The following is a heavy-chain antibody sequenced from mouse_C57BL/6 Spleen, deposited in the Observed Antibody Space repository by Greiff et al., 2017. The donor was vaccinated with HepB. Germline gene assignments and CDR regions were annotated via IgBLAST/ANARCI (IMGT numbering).Heavy chain of an antibody. D-gene: IGHD1-1*01. J-gene: IGHJ1*03. CDR1: GFTFSSYG. CDR2: ISSGGSYT. Sequence: EVKLMESGGDLVKPGGSLKLSCAASGFTFSSYGMSWVRQTPDKRLEWVATISSGGSYTYYPDSVKGRFTISRDNAKNTLYLQMSSLKSEDTAMYYCARQTTVVATPYWYFDVWGTGTTVTVSS. V-gene: IGHV5-6*01. CDR3: ARQTTVVATPYWYFDV.